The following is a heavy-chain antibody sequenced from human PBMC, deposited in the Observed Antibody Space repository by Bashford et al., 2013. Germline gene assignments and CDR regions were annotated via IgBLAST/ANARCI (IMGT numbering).Heavy chain of an antibody. J-gene: IGHJ3*02. CDR1: GGTFSSYA. V-gene: IGHV1-69*13. CDR2: IIPIFGTA. CDR3: ARSVFVVVATGQDAFDI. D-gene: IGHD2-15*01. Sequence: SVKVSCKASGGTFSSYAISWVRQAPGQGLEWMGGIIPIFGTANYAQKFQGRVTITADESTSTAYMELSSLRSEDTAVYYCARSVFVVVATGQDAFDIVGPRDKWSPSPQ.